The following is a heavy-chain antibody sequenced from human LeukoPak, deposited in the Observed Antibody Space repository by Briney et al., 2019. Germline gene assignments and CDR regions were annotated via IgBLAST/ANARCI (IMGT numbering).Heavy chain of an antibody. D-gene: IGHD5-12*01. J-gene: IGHJ3*02. CDR3: ARHGRPGYGGYENAFDI. CDR2: IYDSGDT. V-gene: IGHV4-39*01. CDR1: GASISSSIYY. Sequence: PSETLSLTCTVSGASISSSIYYWDWIRQPPGQGLEWIGNIYDSGDTYYTPSLKSRVTMFVDTSKNQFSLKLSSVTAADTAVYYCARHGRPGYGGYENAFDIWGQGTMVTVSS.